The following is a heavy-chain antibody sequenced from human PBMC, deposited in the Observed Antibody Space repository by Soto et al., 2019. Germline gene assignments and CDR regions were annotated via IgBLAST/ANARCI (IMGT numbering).Heavy chain of an antibody. CDR2: INGYNGNT. D-gene: IGHD1-26*01. V-gene: IGHV1-18*01. J-gene: IGHJ4*02. CDR1: GYRFSGYG. Sequence: QVPLVQSGPEVKKPGASVKVSCKASGYRFSGYGMSWLRQAPGQGLEWMGWINGYNGNTKHAQKFRDRVTMTSDTSTNTASMELRSLNSDDTAVYFCARGSGGRYDYWGQGTPISVSS. CDR3: ARGSGGRYDY.